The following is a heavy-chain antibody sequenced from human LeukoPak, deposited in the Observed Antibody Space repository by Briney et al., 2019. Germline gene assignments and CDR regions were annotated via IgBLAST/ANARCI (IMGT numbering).Heavy chain of an antibody. D-gene: IGHD6-13*01. Sequence: KPSETLSLTCAVYGGSVSGYYWSWIRQPPRKGPEWIGEINNSGSTNYNPSLKSRVTISVYTSKNQFSLKLSSVTAADAAVYYCARRIAAAGTPGHSGMDVWGQGTTVTVSS. J-gene: IGHJ6*02. CDR1: GGSVSGYY. CDR2: INNSGST. V-gene: IGHV4-34*01. CDR3: ARRIAAAGTPGHSGMDV.